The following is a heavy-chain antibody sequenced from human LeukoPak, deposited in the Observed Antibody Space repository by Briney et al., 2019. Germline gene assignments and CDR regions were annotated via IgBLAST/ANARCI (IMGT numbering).Heavy chain of an antibody. D-gene: IGHD2-15*01. CDR3: ARHSSVVRGWFDP. CDR2: IYASGST. CDR1: GGSISSYY. Sequence: SSETLSLICTVSGGSISSYYWSWIRQPPGKGLEWVGYIYASGSTNYNPSLKSRVTISVDTSKNQFSLKLNSVTAAGTAVYYCARHSSVVRGWFDPWGQGTLVTVSS. V-gene: IGHV4-4*09. J-gene: IGHJ5*02.